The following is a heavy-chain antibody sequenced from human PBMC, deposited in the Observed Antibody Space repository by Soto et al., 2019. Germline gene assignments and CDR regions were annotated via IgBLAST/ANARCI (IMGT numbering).Heavy chain of an antibody. J-gene: IGHJ4*02. CDR2: IIPIFGTA. CDR3: ARERYCSGGSCYSDY. V-gene: IGHV1-69*01. CDR1: GGTFSSYA. Sequence: QVQLVQSGAEVKKPGSSVKVSCKASGGTFSSYAISWVRQAPGQGLEWMGGIIPIFGTANYAQKFQGRVTITADESTSTDYMELSSLRSEDTAVYYCARERYCSGGSCYSDYWGQGTLVTVSS. D-gene: IGHD2-15*01.